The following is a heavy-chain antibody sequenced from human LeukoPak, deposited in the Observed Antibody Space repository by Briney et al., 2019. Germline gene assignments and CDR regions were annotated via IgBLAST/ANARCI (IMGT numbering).Heavy chain of an antibody. CDR1: GYTFTSYT. V-gene: IGHV7-4-1*02. CDR3: ARGVLPVVVVARQGDWFDP. J-gene: IGHJ5*02. CDR2: INTNTGNP. Sequence: ASVKVSCKASGYTFTSYTMNWVRQAPGQGLEWMGWINTNTGNPTYAQGFTGRFVFSLDTSVSTAYLQISSLKAEDTAVYYCARGVLPVVVVARQGDWFDPWGQGTLVTVSS. D-gene: IGHD2-15*01.